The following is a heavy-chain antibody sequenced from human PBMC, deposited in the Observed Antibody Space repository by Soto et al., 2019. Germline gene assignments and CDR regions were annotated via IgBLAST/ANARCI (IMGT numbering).Heavy chain of an antibody. CDR2: IYWNDYK. J-gene: IGHJ6*01. CDR3: AHHYSSSSEETHGKHGMEV. CDR1: CFALATSGVG. V-gene: IGHV2-5*01. D-gene: IGHD6-13*01. Sequence: CGPTLLNPTQTLTLACTFSCFALATSGVGVGWIRQPPGKALEWLALIYWNDYKRYSPSLKSRITITKDTSKNQVVLKMTNMEPVDTATHYCAHHYSSSSEETHGKHGMEVWGPATTVTVSS.